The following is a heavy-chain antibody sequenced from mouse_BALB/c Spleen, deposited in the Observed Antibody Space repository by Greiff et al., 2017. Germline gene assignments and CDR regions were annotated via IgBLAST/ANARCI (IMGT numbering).Heavy chain of an antibody. CDR1: GFTFSSYA. J-gene: IGHJ4*01. V-gene: IGHV5-6-5*01. CDR2: ISSGGST. CDR3: ARRYDGYYVGAMDY. D-gene: IGHD2-3*01. Sequence: EVKVVESGGGLVKPGGSLKLSCAASGFTFSSYAMSWVRQTPEKRLEWVASISSGGSTYYPDSVKGRFTISRDNARNILYLQMSSLRSEDTAMYYCARRYDGYYVGAMDYWGQGTSVTVSS.